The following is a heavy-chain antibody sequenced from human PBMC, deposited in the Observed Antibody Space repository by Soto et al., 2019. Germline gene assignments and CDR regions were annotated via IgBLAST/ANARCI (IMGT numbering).Heavy chain of an antibody. CDR1: GFTFSSYE. V-gene: IGHV3-48*03. D-gene: IGHD3-22*01. CDR2: ISGSSTII. CDR3: ARGHYDSSGNSRHFDH. J-gene: IGHJ4*02. Sequence: GPLRLCCAASGFTFSSYEMHWVRQAPGRGLQWVSSISGSSTIIHFVDSVKGRFTISRDNAKNSLYLQMDSLRAEDTALYYCARGHYDSSGNSRHFDHWGQGTLVTVSS.